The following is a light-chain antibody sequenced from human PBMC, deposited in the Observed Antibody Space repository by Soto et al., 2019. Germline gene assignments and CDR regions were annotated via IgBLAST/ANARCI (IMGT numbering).Light chain of an antibody. J-gene: IGLJ3*02. CDR1: RSNIGRNY. CDR3: AAWDDTLNGQV. CDR2: RNN. V-gene: IGLV1-47*01. Sequence: QSVLTQPPSASGTPGRRVSISCSGSRSNIGRNYVYWYQQLPGTAPKLLIQRNNERPSGVPDRFSGSKSGTSVSLAISGLRSEDEATYYCAAWDDTLNGQVFGGGTKLTVL.